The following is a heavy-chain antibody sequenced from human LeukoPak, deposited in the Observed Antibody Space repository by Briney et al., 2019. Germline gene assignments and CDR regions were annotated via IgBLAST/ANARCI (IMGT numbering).Heavy chain of an antibody. J-gene: IGHJ5*02. Sequence: SETLSPTCAVYGGSFSGYYWSWIRQPPGKGLEWIGEINHSGSTNYNPSLRSRVTISVDTSKNQFSLKLSSVTAADTAVYYCAIWTTPSSSAKGWFDPWGQGTLVTVSS. CDR3: AIWTTPSSSAKGWFDP. V-gene: IGHV4-34*01. D-gene: IGHD6-6*01. CDR1: GGSFSGYY. CDR2: INHSGST.